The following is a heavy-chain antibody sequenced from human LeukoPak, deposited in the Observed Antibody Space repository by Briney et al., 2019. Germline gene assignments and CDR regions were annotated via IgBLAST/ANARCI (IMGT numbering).Heavy chain of an antibody. J-gene: IGHJ4*02. CDR3: ASYLDTSGYPSGPLDY. D-gene: IGHD3-22*01. Sequence: GGSLRLSCAASGFTFSECGMHWVRQAPGKGLKWVSFIRFDSLNTYYSSSVKGRFTISRDNSKNTLYLQMNALRPDDTAVYYCASYLDTSGYPSGPLDYWGQGTLITVSS. V-gene: IGHV3-30*02. CDR1: GFTFSECG. CDR2: IRFDSLNT.